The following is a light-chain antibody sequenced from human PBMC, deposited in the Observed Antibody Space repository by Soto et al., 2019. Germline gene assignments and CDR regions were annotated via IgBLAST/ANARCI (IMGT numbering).Light chain of an antibody. CDR3: QQYGSSPGALT. V-gene: IGKV3-20*01. CDR2: AAS. Sequence: EIVLTQSPGTLSLSPGERATLSCRASQSVSSSFLAWYQQKPGQAPRLLIYAASSRATGIPDRFSGSGSGTSVTLTIIRLETEDVAVYYCQQYGSSPGALTFGGGTKVEIK. J-gene: IGKJ4*01. CDR1: QSVSSSF.